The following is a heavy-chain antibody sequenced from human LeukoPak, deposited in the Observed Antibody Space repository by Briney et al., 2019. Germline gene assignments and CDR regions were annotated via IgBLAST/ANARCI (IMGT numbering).Heavy chain of an antibody. V-gene: IGHV3-23*01. CDR3: AKGAYYYYMDV. Sequence: GGSLRLSCAASGFTFSSYEMNWVRQAPGKGLEWVSGISGSGGSTYYADFVKGRFTISRDNSKKTLYLQMNSLRAEDTAVYYCAKGAYYYYMDVWGKGTTVTVSS. CDR2: ISGSGGST. J-gene: IGHJ6*03. CDR1: GFTFSSYE.